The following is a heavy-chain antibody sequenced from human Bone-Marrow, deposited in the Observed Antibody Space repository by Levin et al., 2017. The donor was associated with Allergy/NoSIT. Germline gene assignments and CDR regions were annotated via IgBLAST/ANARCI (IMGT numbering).Heavy chain of an antibody. J-gene: IGHJ6*02. CDR3: ARDRTIGVAPMYYYGMDV. CDR2: IYSGGST. CDR1: GFTVSSNY. D-gene: IGHD2-15*01. Sequence: GGSLRLSCAASGFTVSSNYMSWVRQAPGKGLEWVSVIYSGGSTYYADSVKGRFTISRDNSKNTLYLQMNSLRAEDTAVYYCARDRTIGVAPMYYYGMDVWGQGTTVTVSS. V-gene: IGHV3-66*01.